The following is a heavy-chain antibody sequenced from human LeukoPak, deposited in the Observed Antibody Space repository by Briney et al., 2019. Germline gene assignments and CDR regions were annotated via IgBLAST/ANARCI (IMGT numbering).Heavy chain of an antibody. V-gene: IGHV4-34*01. CDR2: INHSGST. J-gene: IGHJ4*02. CDR3: ARSPPLYGSVSYPKANYDFDY. D-gene: IGHD3-10*01. CDR1: GGSFSGYY. Sequence: SETLSLTCAVYGGSFSGYYWSWIRQPPGKGLEWIGEINHSGSTNYNPSLMSRVTISVDTSKNQFSLKLSSVAAPDTAVYYCARSPPLYGSVSYPKANYDFDYWGQGTLATVSS.